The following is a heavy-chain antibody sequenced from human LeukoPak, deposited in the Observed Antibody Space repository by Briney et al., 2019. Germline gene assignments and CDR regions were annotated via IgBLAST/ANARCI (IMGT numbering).Heavy chain of an antibody. CDR2: INI. Sequence: GGSLRLSCAASGLTFNSYEMNWVRQAPGKGLEWVSSINIYYADSVKGRFTISRDNAKNSLYLQMNSLRAEDTAVYYCARDGYDFWSGYNAFDIWGQGTMVTVSS. V-gene: IGHV3-21*01. CDR3: ARDGYDFWSGYNAFDI. J-gene: IGHJ3*02. D-gene: IGHD3-3*01. CDR1: GLTFNSYE.